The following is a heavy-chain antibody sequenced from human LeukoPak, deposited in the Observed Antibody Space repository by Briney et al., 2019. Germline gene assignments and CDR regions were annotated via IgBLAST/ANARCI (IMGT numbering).Heavy chain of an antibody. J-gene: IGHJ4*02. CDR2: INWNGGST. V-gene: IGHV3-20*04. Sequence: PGGSLRLSCAASGFTFDDYGMSWVRQAPGKGLEWVSGINWNGGSTGYADSVKGRFTISRDNAKNSLYLQMNSLRAEDTAVYYCARDPARYYDSSGYFDYWGQGTLVTVSS. CDR1: GFTFDDYG. CDR3: ARDPARYYDSSGYFDY. D-gene: IGHD3-22*01.